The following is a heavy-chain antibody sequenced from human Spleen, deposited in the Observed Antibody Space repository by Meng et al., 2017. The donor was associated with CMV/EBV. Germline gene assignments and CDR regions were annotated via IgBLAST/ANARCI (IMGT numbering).Heavy chain of an antibody. V-gene: IGHV1-18*01. J-gene: IGHJ4*02. CDR1: GYTFTSYG. CDR3: ARSRGMISIVVVKPYYFDY. CDR2: ISAYNGNT. D-gene: IGHD2-21*01. Sequence: GESLKISCKASGYTFTSYGISWVRQAPGQGLEWMGWISAYNGNTNYAQKLQGRVTMTTDTSTSTAYMELRSLRSDDTAVYYCARSRGMISIVVVKPYYFDYWGQGTLVTVSS.